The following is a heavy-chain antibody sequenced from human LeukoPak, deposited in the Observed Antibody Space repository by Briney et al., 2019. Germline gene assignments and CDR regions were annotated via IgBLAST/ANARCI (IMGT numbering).Heavy chain of an antibody. J-gene: IGHJ4*02. CDR1: GFAFGSYS. D-gene: IGHD4-11*01. Sequence: GGSLRLSCAASGFAFGSYSMNWVRQAPGKGLEWVSYISSSSSNIFYADSVKGRFTISRDNAKNSLYLQMNSLRAEDTAVYYCARDDTVTSHFDYWGQGTLVTVSS. CDR2: ISSSSSNI. CDR3: ARDDTVTSHFDY. V-gene: IGHV3-48*01.